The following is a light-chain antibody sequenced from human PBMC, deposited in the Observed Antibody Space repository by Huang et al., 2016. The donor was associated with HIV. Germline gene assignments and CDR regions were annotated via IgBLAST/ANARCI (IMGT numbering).Light chain of an antibody. V-gene: IGKV1-39*01. CDR3: QQSYNTPLT. J-gene: IGKJ4*01. CDR1: KSINSY. CDR2: AAS. Sequence: DIQMTQSPSSLSASVGDRVTITCRASKSINSYLNWYQQKPGKAPKVLIYAASSLQSWVPSRFRGSVSGTDFTLTINSLQPEDFASYYCQQSYNTPLTFGGGTRLEIK.